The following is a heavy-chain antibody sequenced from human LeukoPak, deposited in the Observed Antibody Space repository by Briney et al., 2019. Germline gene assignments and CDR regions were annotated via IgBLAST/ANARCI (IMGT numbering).Heavy chain of an antibody. CDR1: GYSISSGYY. J-gene: IGHJ5*02. Sequence: SETLSLTCTVSGYSISSGYYWGWIRQPPGKGLEWIGSIYHSGSTYYNPSLKSLVTISVDTSKNQFSLKLSSVTAADTAVYYCARHGYYDILTGYYSVGKNWFDPWGQGTLVTVSS. D-gene: IGHD3-9*01. CDR3: ARHGYYDILTGYYSVGKNWFDP. CDR2: IYHSGST. V-gene: IGHV4-38-2*02.